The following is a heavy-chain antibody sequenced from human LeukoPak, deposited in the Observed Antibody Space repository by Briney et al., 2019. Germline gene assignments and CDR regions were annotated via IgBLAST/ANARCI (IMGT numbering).Heavy chain of an antibody. CDR3: VCLGLGGLSLD. CDR1: GFTFSRYW. D-gene: IGHD3-16*01. J-gene: IGHJ4*02. CDR2: VSDGSGT. Sequence: AGSLRLSCAASGFTFSRYWMHWVRQAPGKGLVWVSHVSDGSGTDYADSVKGRFTISRDNAKNMMYLQMNSLRVEDTAVYYCVCLGLGGLSLDWGQGTLVTVSS. V-gene: IGHV3-74*01.